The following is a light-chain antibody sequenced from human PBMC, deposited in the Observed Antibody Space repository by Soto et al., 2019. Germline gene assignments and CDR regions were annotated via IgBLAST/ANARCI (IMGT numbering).Light chain of an antibody. J-gene: IGKJ1*01. CDR1: QSVSSN. V-gene: IGKV3-15*01. Sequence: EIVLTQSPGTLSLSPGEIATLSFSASQSVSSNLAWYQQKPGQAPRLLIYGASTRATGIPARFSGSRSGTEFTLTISSLQSEDFAVYYCQQYNNWPRTFGQGTKVDI. CDR2: GAS. CDR3: QQYNNWPRT.